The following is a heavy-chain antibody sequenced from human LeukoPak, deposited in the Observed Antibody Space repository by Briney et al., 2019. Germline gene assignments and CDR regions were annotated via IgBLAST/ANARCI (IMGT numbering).Heavy chain of an antibody. CDR2: IYYSGST. CDR3: AREAYDSSGYYYPYFDY. J-gene: IGHJ4*02. D-gene: IGHD3-22*01. CDR1: GGSISSYY. V-gene: IGHV4-59*01. Sequence: SETLSLTCTVSGGSISSYYWSWIRQPPGKGLEWIGYIYYSGSTNYNPSLKSRVTISVDTSKNQFSLKLSSVTAADTAVYYCAREAYDSSGYYYPYFDYWGQGTLVTVSS.